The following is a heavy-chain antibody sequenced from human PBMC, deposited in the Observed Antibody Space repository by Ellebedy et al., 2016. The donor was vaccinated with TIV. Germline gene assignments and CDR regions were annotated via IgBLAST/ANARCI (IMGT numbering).Heavy chain of an antibody. CDR2: INANSGAT. CDR1: GYTFTGYY. J-gene: IGHJ6*02. CDR3: ARGGSSSKFGGMDV. V-gene: IGHV1-2*02. D-gene: IGHD6-13*01. Sequence: AASVKVSCKASGYTFTGYYLHWVRQAPGQGLEWMGWINANSGATGHAQKFQGRVTVTRDTSITTAYMELSRLTSDDTAVYYCARGGSSSKFGGMDVWGQGTTVTVSS.